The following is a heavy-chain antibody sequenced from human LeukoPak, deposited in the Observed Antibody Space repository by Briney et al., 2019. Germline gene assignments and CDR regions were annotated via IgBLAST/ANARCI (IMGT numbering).Heavy chain of an antibody. V-gene: IGHV1-58*02. CDR1: GFTFTSSA. J-gene: IGHJ4*02. CDR2: IVVGSGNT. CDR3: AAEISGTVTTFDY. D-gene: IGHD4-17*01. Sequence: SAKVSCKASGFTFTSSAMQWVRQARGQRLEWIGRIVVGSGNTNYAQKFQERVTITRDMSTSTAYMELSSLRSEDTAVYYCAAEISGTVTTFDYWGQGTLVTVSS.